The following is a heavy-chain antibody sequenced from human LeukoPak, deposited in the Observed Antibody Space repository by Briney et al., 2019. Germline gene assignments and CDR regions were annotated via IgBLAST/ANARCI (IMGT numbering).Heavy chain of an antibody. J-gene: IGHJ4*02. V-gene: IGHV3-30-3*01. CDR3: ARAGGYCSSTSCLVDY. CDR1: GFTFSSYA. Sequence: GGSLRLSCAASGFTFSSYAMHWVRQAPGKGLEWVAVISCDGSNKYYADSVKGRFTISRDNSKNTLYLQMNSLRAEDTAVYYCARAGGYCSSTSCLVDYWGQGTLVTVSS. CDR2: ISCDGSNK. D-gene: IGHD2-2*01.